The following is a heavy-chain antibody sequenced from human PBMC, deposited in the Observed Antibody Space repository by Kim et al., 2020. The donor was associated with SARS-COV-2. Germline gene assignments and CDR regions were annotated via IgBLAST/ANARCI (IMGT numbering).Heavy chain of an antibody. J-gene: IGHJ1*01. Sequence: AETLSLTCTVSGTSISSKIYYCVGIRQPPGHGLEWLGSIYSRASTQHNPRLRSRVTISVDTSKNQFSLKLSTVTAPDTAVYYCASHFGLHGGWYVHYWGQCNLGTVSS. CDR3: ASHFGLHGGWYVHY. D-gene: IGHD6-19*01. V-gene: IGHV4-39*01. CDR2: IYSRAST. CDR1: GTSISSKIYY.